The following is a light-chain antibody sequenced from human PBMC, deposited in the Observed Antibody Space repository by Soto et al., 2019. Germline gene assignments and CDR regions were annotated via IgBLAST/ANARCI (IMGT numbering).Light chain of an antibody. CDR3: QQYNSYTWT. Sequence: DIQMTQSPSTLSGSVGDRVTITCRASQTISSWLAWYQQKPGKAPKLLIYKASSLESGVPSRFSGSGSGTEFTLTTSSLQPDDFATYYCQQYNSYTWTFGQGTKVDI. CDR2: KAS. CDR1: QTISSW. V-gene: IGKV1-5*03. J-gene: IGKJ1*01.